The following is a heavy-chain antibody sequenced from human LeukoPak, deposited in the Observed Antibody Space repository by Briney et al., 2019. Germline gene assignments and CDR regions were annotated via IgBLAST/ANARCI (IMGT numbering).Heavy chain of an antibody. V-gene: IGHV1-2*02. CDR1: GYTFTVYY. Sequence: ASVTVSFEASGYTFTVYYMHWVRHAPGQGLGWMGWINPNSGSTNYAQKFQGRVTITRDTSISTAYMELRGLRSDDTAVYYCARGSALSGEELRANDYWGQGTLVSVSS. J-gene: IGHJ4*02. CDR2: INPNSGST. CDR3: ARGSALSGEELRANDY. D-gene: IGHD1-7*01.